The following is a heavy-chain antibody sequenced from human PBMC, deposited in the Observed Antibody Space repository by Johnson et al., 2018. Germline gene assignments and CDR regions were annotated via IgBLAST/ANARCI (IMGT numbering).Heavy chain of an antibody. CDR2: LNNDGSST. CDR3: ARGMLTTKNTLDV. Sequence: VQLVQSGGGLVQPGGSLRLSCAASGFSFSNYWMYWVRQVPGKGLVWVSRLNNDGSSTNYAASVKGRFTIARDNAKNTLYLQMNRLTADDTAVYYCARGMLTTKNTLDVWGQGTMVTVSS. CDR1: GFSFSNYW. J-gene: IGHJ3*01. D-gene: IGHD4-11*01. V-gene: IGHV3-74*02.